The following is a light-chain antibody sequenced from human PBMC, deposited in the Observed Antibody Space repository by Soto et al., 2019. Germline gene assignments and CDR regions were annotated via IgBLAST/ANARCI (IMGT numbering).Light chain of an antibody. CDR2: TAS. CDR3: HEHAEAPLT. Sequence: EIVLTQSPDTLSLSPGERATLSCRASQSIGNNDLAWYQQKPGQAPRLLIHTASTRATGIPDRFSGSGSGTDFTLTISRLEPDDFAVYYCHEHAEAPLTFGGGTRVEI. V-gene: IGKV3-20*01. CDR1: QSIGNND. J-gene: IGKJ4*01.